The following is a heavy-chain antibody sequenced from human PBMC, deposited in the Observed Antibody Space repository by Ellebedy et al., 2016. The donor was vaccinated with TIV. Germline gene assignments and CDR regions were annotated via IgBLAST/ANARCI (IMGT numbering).Heavy chain of an antibody. Sequence: SVKVSCXASGGTFSSYAISWVRQAPGQGLEWMGGIIPIFGTANYAQKFQGRVTITADESTSTAYMELSSLRSEDTAVYYCARVKGGTDFQFDYWGQGTLVTVSS. CDR1: GGTFSSYA. J-gene: IGHJ4*02. CDR3: ARVKGGTDFQFDY. V-gene: IGHV1-69*13. CDR2: IIPIFGTA. D-gene: IGHD2-15*01.